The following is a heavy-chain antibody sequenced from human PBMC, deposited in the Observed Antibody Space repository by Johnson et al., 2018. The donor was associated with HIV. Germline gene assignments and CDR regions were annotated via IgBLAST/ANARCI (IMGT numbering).Heavy chain of an antibody. CDR3: ARDAQPLSTFEI. D-gene: IGHD1-1*01. CDR1: GFTFSDHY. CDR2: ISSSGSTI. Sequence: QVQLVESGGGLVKPGGSLRLSCAASGFTFSDHYMDWVRQAPVKGLEWVSYISSSGSTIYFADSVKGRFTISRANAKNSLYLQMNSLRAEDTAVYYCARDAQPLSTFEIWGQGTMVTVSS. J-gene: IGHJ3*02. V-gene: IGHV3-11*04.